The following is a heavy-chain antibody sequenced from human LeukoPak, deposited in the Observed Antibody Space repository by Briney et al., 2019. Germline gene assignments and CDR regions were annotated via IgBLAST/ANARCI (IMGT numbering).Heavy chain of an antibody. D-gene: IGHD2-15*01. V-gene: IGHV4-59*01. CDR2: IYYSGST. CDR1: GGSISSYY. CDR3: ARESVSSKIDY. Sequence: SETLSLTCTVSGGSISSYYWSWLRQPPGKGLEWIGYIYYSGSTNYNPSLKSRVTISVDTSKNQFSLKLSSVTAADTAVYYCARESVSSKIDYWGQGTLVTVSS. J-gene: IGHJ4*02.